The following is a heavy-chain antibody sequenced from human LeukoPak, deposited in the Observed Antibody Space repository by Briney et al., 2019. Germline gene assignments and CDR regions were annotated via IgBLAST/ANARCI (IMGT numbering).Heavy chain of an antibody. V-gene: IGHV3-21*01. Sequence: KPGGSLRLSCAASGFTFSDYSMKWIRQAPGKGLDWVSSISSSSTYINYADSVKGRFTISRDNAMNSLYLQINSLRVEDTAVYYCVRERFHGSGAPKFDFWGQGTLLTVSS. CDR1: GFTFSDYS. CDR2: ISSSSTYI. D-gene: IGHD3-10*01. J-gene: IGHJ4*02. CDR3: VRERFHGSGAPKFDF.